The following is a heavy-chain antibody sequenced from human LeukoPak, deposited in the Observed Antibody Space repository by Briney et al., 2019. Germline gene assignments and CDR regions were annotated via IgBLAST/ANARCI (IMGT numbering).Heavy chain of an antibody. CDR3: ARDGGIAAASNWFDP. V-gene: IGHV1-18*01. CDR2: ISAYNGNT. Sequence: ASVKVSCKASGYTFTSYGISWVRQAPGQGLEWMGWISAYNGNTNYAQTLQGRVTMATDTSTSTAYMEPRSLRADDTAVYYCARDGGIAAASNWFDPWGQGTLVTVSS. D-gene: IGHD6-13*01. CDR1: GYTFTSYG. J-gene: IGHJ5*02.